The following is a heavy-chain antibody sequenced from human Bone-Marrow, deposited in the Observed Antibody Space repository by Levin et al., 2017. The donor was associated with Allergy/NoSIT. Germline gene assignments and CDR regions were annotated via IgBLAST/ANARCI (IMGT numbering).Heavy chain of an antibody. J-gene: IGHJ4*02. CDR3: ARGTRITMIVVVITTTLFDY. V-gene: IGHV1-8*01. CDR2: MNPNSGNT. D-gene: IGHD3-22*01. Sequence: ASVKVSCKASGYTFTSYDINWVRQATGQGLEWMGWMNPNSGNTGYAQKFQGRVTMTRNTSISTAYMELSSLRSEDTAVYYCARGTRITMIVVVITTTLFDYWGQGTLVTVSS. CDR1: GYTFTSYD.